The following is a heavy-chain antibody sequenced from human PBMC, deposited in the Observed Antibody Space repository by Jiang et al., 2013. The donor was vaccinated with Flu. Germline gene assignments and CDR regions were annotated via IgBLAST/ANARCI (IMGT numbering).Heavy chain of an antibody. Sequence: RQMPGKGLEWMGIIYPGDSDTRYSPSFQGQVTISADKSISTAYLQWSSLKASDTAMYYCARLSSRAVPAAISYWGQGTLVTVSS. J-gene: IGHJ4*02. D-gene: IGHD2-2*02. V-gene: IGHV5-51*01. CDR2: IYPGDSDT. CDR3: ARLSSRAVPAAISY.